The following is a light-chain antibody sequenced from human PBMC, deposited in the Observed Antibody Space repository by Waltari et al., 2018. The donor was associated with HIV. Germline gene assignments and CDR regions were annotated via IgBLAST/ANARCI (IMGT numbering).Light chain of an antibody. Sequence: QAPVSLSVTPGKSASLSCRSSQRLLNKNSLYSLDWYLQTAGQSPHLLIYLASTRAPGAPARFSGRGSGTDFTLTISRVEPEDVGVFYCMQSLQTPAFGQGTRVEI. CDR3: MQSLQTPA. CDR2: LAS. J-gene: IGKJ1*01. CDR1: QRLLNKNSLYS. V-gene: IGKV2-28*01.